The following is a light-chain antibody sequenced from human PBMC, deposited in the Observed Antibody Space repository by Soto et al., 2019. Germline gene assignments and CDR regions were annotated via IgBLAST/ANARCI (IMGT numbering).Light chain of an antibody. CDR3: HQFGSSPGT. Sequence: EIVLTQSPGTLSLSPGERATLSCRASQSVNNNYLAWYQQNPGQAPRLLIYGTSNRATGIADRFSGSGSATDFTLTIARVEPEDFAVYYCHQFGSSPGTFGQGTKLEIK. J-gene: IGKJ2*01. V-gene: IGKV3-20*01. CDR2: GTS. CDR1: QSVNNNY.